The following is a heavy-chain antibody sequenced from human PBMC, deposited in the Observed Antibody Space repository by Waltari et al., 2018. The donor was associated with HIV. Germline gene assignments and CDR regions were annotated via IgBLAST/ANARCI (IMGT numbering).Heavy chain of an antibody. Sequence: QVQLVQSGAEVKKPGASVKVSCKASGYTFTDYYMHWVRQAPGQGLEWMGGINPNSGGTNYAQKLQGRVTMTRDTSISTAYMELSRLRSDDTAVYYCARDRHSNSRILGYYYGMDVWGQGTTVTVSS. D-gene: IGHD6-6*01. J-gene: IGHJ6*02. CDR2: INPNSGGT. V-gene: IGHV1-2*02. CDR1: GYTFTDYY. CDR3: ARDRHSNSRILGYYYGMDV.